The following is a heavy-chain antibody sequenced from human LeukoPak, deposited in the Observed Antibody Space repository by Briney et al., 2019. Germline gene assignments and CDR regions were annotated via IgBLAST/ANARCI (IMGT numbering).Heavy chain of an antibody. V-gene: IGHV3-30*18. D-gene: IGHD6-19*01. CDR2: ISYDGGNK. J-gene: IGHJ2*01. CDR1: GFTFSSYG. Sequence: PGRSLRLSCAASGFTFSSYGMHWVRQAPGKGLEWVAVISYDGGNKYYADSVKGRFTISRDNSKNTLYLQMNSLRAEDTAVYYCAKDLIAVAGRDWYFDLWGRGTLVTVSS. CDR3: AKDLIAVAGRDWYFDL.